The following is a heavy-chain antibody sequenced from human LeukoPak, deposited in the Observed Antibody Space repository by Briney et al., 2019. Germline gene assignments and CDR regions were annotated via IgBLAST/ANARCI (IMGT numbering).Heavy chain of an antibody. CDR2: INPSGGST. J-gene: IGHJ4*02. CDR1: GYTFTSYY. D-gene: IGHD6-13*01. V-gene: IGHV1-46*01. CDR3: AREMGIAAAGTRGADIGVDY. Sequence: ASVKVSCKASGYTFTSYYMHWVRQAPGQGLEWMGIINPSGGSTSYAQKFQGRVTMTRDTSTSTVYMELSSLRSEDTAVYYCAREMGIAAAGTRGADIGVDYWGQGTLVTVSS.